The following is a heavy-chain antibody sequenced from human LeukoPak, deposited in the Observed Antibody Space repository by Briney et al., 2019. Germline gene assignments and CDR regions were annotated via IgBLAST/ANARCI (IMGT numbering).Heavy chain of an antibody. J-gene: IGHJ4*02. D-gene: IGHD3-10*01. V-gene: IGHV4-59*08. CDR1: GGSISDYY. Sequence: SENLSLTCTVSGGSISDYYWNWMRRPPGKGLEWIGYIYYSGSTYYNPSLKSRVTISVDTSKNQFSLKLSSVTAADTAVYYCARGAFGDYVDYWGQGTLVTVSS. CDR2: IYYSGST. CDR3: ARGAFGDYVDY.